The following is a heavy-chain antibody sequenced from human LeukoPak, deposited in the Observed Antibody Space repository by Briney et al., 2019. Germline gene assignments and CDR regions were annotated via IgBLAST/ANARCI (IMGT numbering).Heavy chain of an antibody. CDR2: INPSGGTT. CDR3: ARVDYGWDHDAFDI. D-gene: IGHD4-17*01. CDR1: GYTFTSYY. V-gene: IGHV1-46*01. J-gene: IGHJ3*02. Sequence: GASVKVSCKASGYTFTSYYMHWVRQAPGQGLEWMGLINPSGGTTRYAQKFQGRVTMTRDTSISTAYMELSRLRSDDTAVYYCARVDYGWDHDAFDIWGQGTMVTVSS.